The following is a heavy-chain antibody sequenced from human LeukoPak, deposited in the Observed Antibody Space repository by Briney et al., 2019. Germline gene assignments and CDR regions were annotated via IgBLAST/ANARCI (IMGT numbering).Heavy chain of an antibody. Sequence: PSETLSPTCTVSGGSISSYYWSWIRQPPGKGLEWIGYIFYSGSTNYNPSLKSRVTISVDTSKNQFSLNLSSVTAADTAVYYCARGRGYSYGYGDHWGQGTLVTVSS. CDR3: ARGRGYSYGYGDH. D-gene: IGHD5-18*01. J-gene: IGHJ4*02. CDR1: GGSISSYY. V-gene: IGHV4-59*01. CDR2: IFYSGST.